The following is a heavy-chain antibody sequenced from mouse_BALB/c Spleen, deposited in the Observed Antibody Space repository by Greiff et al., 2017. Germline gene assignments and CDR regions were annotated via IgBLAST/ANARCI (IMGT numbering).Heavy chain of an antibody. J-gene: IGHJ4*01. CDR2: IWAGGST. D-gene: IGHD1-1*01. Sequence: QVQLKESGPGLVAPSQSLSITCTVSGFSLTSYGVHWVRQPPGKGLEWLGVIWAGGSTNYNSALMSRLSISKDNSKSQVFLKMNSLQTDDTAMYYCARDGITTVVATDYAMDYWGQGTLVTVSS. CDR3: ARDGITTVVATDYAMDY. CDR1: GFSLTSYG. V-gene: IGHV2-9*02.